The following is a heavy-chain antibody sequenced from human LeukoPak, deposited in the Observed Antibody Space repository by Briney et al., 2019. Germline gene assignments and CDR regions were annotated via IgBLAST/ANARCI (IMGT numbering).Heavy chain of an antibody. V-gene: IGHV3-7*03. CDR3: ARSLPYGTTWYGRSDF. CDR1: GFPFNAYW. Sequence: PGGSLRLSCAASGFPFNAYWMTWVRQAPGKGLEWVANIRQDGDTKYYVDSVKGRFTISRGNAMNSLYLQMNSLRAEDTAIYYCARSLPYGTTWYGRSDFWGQGTLVTVSS. CDR2: IRQDGDTK. D-gene: IGHD6-13*01. J-gene: IGHJ4*02.